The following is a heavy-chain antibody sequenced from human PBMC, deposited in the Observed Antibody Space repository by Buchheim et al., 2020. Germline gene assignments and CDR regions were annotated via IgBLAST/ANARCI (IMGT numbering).Heavy chain of an antibody. CDR3: ARDFHSSSWSGPQYYYYGIDV. CDR2: INSDGSST. Sequence: EVQLVESGGGLVQPGGSLRLSCAASGFTFSSYWMHWVRQAPGKGLVWVSRINSDGSSTSYADSVKGRFTISRDNAKNTLYLQMNSLRAEDTAVYYCARDFHSSSWSGPQYYYYGIDVWGQGTT. D-gene: IGHD6-13*01. J-gene: IGHJ6*02. CDR1: GFTFSSYW. V-gene: IGHV3-74*01.